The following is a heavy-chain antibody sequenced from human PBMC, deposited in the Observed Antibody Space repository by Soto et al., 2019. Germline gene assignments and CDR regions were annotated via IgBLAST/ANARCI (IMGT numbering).Heavy chain of an antibody. Sequence: NPSETLSLTCTVSGGSVSSGSYYWSWIRQPPGKGLEWIGYIYYSGSTNYNPSLKSRVTISVDTSKNQFSLKLSSVTAADTAVYYCASHPVAGPVYWGQGTLVTVSS. D-gene: IGHD6-19*01. CDR2: IYYSGST. CDR1: GGSVSSGSYY. CDR3: ASHPVAGPVY. J-gene: IGHJ4*02. V-gene: IGHV4-61*01.